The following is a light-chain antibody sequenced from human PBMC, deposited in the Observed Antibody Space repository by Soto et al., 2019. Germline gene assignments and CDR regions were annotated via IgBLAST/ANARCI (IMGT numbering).Light chain of an antibody. CDR2: DAS. CDR1: ETISTW. Sequence: DIQMPQSPSTLSASVGAGVTITCRASETISTWMAWYQQKPRKAPKPRVHDASTLQSGVASRFSGSGTGTEFTLTITSLQPEDSATYYYQQYTYTNNPWMFGQGTKVDIK. V-gene: IGKV1-5*01. CDR3: QQYTYTNNPWM. J-gene: IGKJ1*01.